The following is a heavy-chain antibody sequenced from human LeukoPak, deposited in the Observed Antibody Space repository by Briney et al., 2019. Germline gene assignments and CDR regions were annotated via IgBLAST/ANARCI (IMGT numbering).Heavy chain of an antibody. D-gene: IGHD3-3*01. CDR2: INHSGST. J-gene: IGHJ4*02. CDR3: ARARAGFWSGYYPH. V-gene: IGHV4-34*01. Sequence: SETLSLTCAVYGGSFSGYYWSWIRQPPGKRLEWIGEINHSGSTNYNPSLKSRVNISVDTSKNQFSLKRSSVTAADTAVYYCARARAGFWSGYYPHWGQGTLVTVSS. CDR1: GGSFSGYY.